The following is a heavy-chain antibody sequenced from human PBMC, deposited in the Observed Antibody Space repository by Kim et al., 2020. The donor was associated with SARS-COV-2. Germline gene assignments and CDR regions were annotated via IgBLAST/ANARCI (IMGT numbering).Heavy chain of an antibody. D-gene: IGHD3-3*01. CDR1: GFTFSSYA. CDR3: AKGSYDFWSGYYYYYGMDV. V-gene: IGHV3-23*03. CDR2: IYSGGSST. J-gene: IGHJ6*02. Sequence: GGSLRLSCAASGFTFSSYAMSWVRQAPGKGLEWVSVIYSGGSSTYYADSVKGRFTISRDNSKNTLYLQMNSLRAEDTAVYYCAKGSYDFWSGYYYYYGMDVWGQGTTVTVSS.